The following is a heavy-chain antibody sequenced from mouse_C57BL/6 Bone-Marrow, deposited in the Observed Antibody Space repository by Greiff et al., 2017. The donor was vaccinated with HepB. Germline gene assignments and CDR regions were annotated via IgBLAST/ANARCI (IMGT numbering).Heavy chain of an antibody. D-gene: IGHD1-1*01. CDR3: ARNHYYGSSYWYFDG. CDR2: IWSGGST. V-gene: IGHV2-2*01. J-gene: IGHJ1*03. Sequence: VKLQESGPGLVQPSQCLSITCTVSGFSLTSYGVHWVRQSPGKGLEWLGVIWSGGSTDYNAAFISRLSISKDNSKSQVFFKMNSLQADDTAIYYCARNHYYGSSYWYFDGWGTGTTVTVSS. CDR1: GFSLTSYG.